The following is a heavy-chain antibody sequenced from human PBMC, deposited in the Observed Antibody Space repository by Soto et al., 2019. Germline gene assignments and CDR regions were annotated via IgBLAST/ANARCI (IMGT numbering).Heavy chain of an antibody. CDR2: ISANNGDT. J-gene: IGHJ4*02. CDR3: AREVSSGNDY. D-gene: IGHD3-10*01. V-gene: IGHV1-18*01. Sequence: DSVKVSCKASGYTFTSYGITWVQQATGQGLEWMGWISANNGDTNYAQKLQGRVTMTTDTSTSTGYMEMRSLRSDDTAVYYCAREVSSGNDYWGQGTLVTVSS. CDR1: GYTFTSYG.